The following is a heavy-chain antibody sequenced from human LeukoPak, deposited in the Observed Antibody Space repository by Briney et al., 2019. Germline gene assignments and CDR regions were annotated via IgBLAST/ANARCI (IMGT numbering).Heavy chain of an antibody. Sequence: SETLSLTCTVSGGSISSYYWSWIRQPPGKGLEWIGYIYYSGSTNYNPSLKSRVTISVDTSKNQFSLKLSSVTAADTAVYYCARFSWDSSSWYGGWFDPWGQGTLVTVSS. CDR2: IYYSGST. CDR1: GGSISSYY. V-gene: IGHV4-59*01. CDR3: ARFSWDSSSWYGGWFDP. D-gene: IGHD6-13*01. J-gene: IGHJ5*02.